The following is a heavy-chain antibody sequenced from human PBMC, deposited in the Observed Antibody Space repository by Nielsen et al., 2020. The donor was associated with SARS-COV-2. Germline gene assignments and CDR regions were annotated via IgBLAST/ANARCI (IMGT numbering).Heavy chain of an antibody. CDR3: ARVLRSPLTGYYYYGMDV. CDR2: ISGSGGST. J-gene: IGHJ6*02. Sequence: GESLKISCAASGFTFSSYAMSWVRQAPGKGLEWVSAISGSGGSTSYADSVKGRFTISRDNAKNTLYLQMNSLRAEDTAVYYCARVLRSPLTGYYYYGMDVWGQGTTVTVSS. D-gene: IGHD1-20*01. V-gene: IGHV3-23*01. CDR1: GFTFSSYA.